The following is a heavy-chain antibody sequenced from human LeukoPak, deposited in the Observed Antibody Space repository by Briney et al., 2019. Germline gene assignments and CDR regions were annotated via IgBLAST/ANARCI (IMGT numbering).Heavy chain of an antibody. J-gene: IGHJ4*02. CDR1: GFTFSSYE. CDR2: ISSSGSTI. Sequence: GGSLRLSCAASGFTFSSYEMNWVRQAPGKGLEWVSYISSSGSTIYYADSVKGRFTISRDNAKNSLYLQMNSLRAEDTAVYYCARTSGYDPDYWGQGTLVTVSS. V-gene: IGHV3-48*03. D-gene: IGHD5-12*01. CDR3: ARTSGYDPDY.